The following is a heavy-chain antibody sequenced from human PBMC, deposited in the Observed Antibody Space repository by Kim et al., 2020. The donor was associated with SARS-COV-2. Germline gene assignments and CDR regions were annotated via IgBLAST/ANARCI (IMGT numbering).Heavy chain of an antibody. D-gene: IGHD3-16*02. J-gene: IGHJ4*02. Sequence: GGSLRLSCAASGFTFTDYAMNWVRQAPGKGLEWVSGISGTGDAAYYADSVKGRFTISRDNSKHTLYLQMNGLRAEDTAIYYCAKAFTFGVAIVRFPDYWGQGTLVTVSS. V-gene: IGHV3-23*01. CDR2: ISGTGDAA. CDR3: AKAFTFGVAIVRFPDY. CDR1: GFTFTDYA.